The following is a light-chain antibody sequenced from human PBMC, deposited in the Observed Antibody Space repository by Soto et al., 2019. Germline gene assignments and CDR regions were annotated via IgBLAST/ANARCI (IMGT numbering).Light chain of an antibody. J-gene: IGKJ5*01. Sequence: EVVLTQSPVTLSLSPGERATLSCRASQSFRGLLAWYQQKPGQAPRLLIYGASRRATGVPDRFSGSGSGTDFTLTISRVEPEDFAVYFCQQFGSAFITCGQGKRLEIK. CDR2: GAS. CDR1: QSFRGL. CDR3: QQFGSAFIT. V-gene: IGKV3-20*01.